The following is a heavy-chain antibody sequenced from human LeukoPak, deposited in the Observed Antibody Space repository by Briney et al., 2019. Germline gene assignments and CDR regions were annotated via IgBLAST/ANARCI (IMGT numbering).Heavy chain of an antibody. CDR2: ISSSSSYI. V-gene: IGHV3-21*01. Sequence: PGGSLRLSCAASGFTFSSYSMNWVRQAPGKGLEWVSSISSSSSYIYYADSVKGRFTISRDNAKNSLYLQMNSLRAEDTAVYYCARGAAAGISIDYWGQGTLVTVSS. D-gene: IGHD6-13*01. CDR3: ARGAAAGISIDY. CDR1: GFTFSSYS. J-gene: IGHJ4*02.